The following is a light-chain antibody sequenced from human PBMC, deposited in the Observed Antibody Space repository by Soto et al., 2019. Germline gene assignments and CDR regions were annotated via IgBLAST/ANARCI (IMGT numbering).Light chain of an antibody. CDR3: RQRSNWPGVT. CDR1: QSVSSY. V-gene: IGKV3-11*01. CDR2: DAS. Sequence: EIVLTQSPATLSLSPAERATLSCRTSQSVSSYLAWYQQKPGQAPRLLIYDASNRATGIPARFSGSGSGTDFTLTISSLVREDFAVYYCRQRSNWPGVTFGQGTRLEIK. J-gene: IGKJ5*01.